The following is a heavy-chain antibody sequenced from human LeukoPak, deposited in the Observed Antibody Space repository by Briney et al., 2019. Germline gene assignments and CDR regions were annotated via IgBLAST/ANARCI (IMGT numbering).Heavy chain of an antibody. J-gene: IGHJ4*02. CDR2: IYYSGST. D-gene: IGHD1-7*01. CDR3: ARGGNYWDFDY. CDR1: GGSISSYY. Sequence: SETLSLSCTVSGGSISSYYWSWIRQPPGKGLEWIGYIYYSGSTYYNPSLKSRVTISVDTSKNQFSLKLNSVTAADTAVYYCARGGNYWDFDYWGQGTLVTVSS. V-gene: IGHV4-30-4*08.